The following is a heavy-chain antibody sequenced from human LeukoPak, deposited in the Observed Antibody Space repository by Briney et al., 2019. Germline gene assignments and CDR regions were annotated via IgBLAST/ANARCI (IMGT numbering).Heavy chain of an antibody. Sequence: GGSLRLSCAASGFTFSSYSMNWVRQAPGKGLVWVSRINSDGSSTSYADSVKGRFTISRDNAKNTLYLQMNSLRAEDTAVYYCASGISEEYSNYVADYWGQGTLVTVSS. D-gene: IGHD4-11*01. CDR3: ASGISEEYSNYVADY. V-gene: IGHV3-74*01. J-gene: IGHJ4*02. CDR1: GFTFSSYS. CDR2: INSDGSST.